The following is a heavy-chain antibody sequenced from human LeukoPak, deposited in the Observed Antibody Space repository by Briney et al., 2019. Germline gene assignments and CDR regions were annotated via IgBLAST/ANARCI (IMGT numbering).Heavy chain of an antibody. Sequence: GGSLRLSCAASGFSLSAYGVHWVRQAPGKGLEWVAVIWYDGTSKDYADSVKGRFTFSRDNSKNTLYLQMNSLTVEDTAVYYCARSQSSSLVDYWGQGTLVTVSS. V-gene: IGHV3-33*01. J-gene: IGHJ4*02. CDR1: GFSLSAYG. CDR2: IWYDGTSK. CDR3: ARSQSSSLVDY. D-gene: IGHD6-13*01.